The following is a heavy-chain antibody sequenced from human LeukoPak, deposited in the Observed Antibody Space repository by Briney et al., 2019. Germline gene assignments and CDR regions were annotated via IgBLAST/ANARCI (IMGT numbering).Heavy chain of an antibody. CDR3: ARDRAKDYGDYEGGWFDP. J-gene: IGHJ5*02. CDR2: IYYSGST. V-gene: IGHV4-59*01. D-gene: IGHD4-17*01. CDR1: GGSISSYY. Sequence: SETLSLTCTVSGGSISSYYWSWIRQPPGKGLEWMGYIYYSGSTNYNPSLKSRVTISVDTSKNQFSLKLSSVTAADTAVYYCARDRAKDYGDYEGGWFDPWGQGTLVTVSS.